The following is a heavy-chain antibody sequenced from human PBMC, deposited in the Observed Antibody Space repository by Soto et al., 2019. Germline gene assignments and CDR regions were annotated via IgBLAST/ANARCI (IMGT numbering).Heavy chain of an antibody. CDR2: IAYYGSNV. Sequence: QVQLVESGGGVVQPGGSLRLSCAASGFTFRNHAMHWVRQAPGKGLEGLSVIAYYGSNVFYRDSVKGRFTISRDNSKNTLYLHMTSLRSDDTCVYYCARGDREDILVVVGARPGEYGIDIWGQGTTVTVSS. CDR3: ARGDREDILVVVGARPGEYGIDI. J-gene: IGHJ6*02. CDR1: GFTFRNHA. D-gene: IGHD2-15*01. V-gene: IGHV3-30-3*01.